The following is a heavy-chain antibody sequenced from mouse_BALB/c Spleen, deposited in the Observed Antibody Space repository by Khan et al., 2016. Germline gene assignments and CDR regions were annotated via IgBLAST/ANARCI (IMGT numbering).Heavy chain of an antibody. CDR3: TTRHYYGSSSFAY. J-gene: IGHJ3*01. CDR2: ISYSGTT. Sequence: EVQLQESGPGLVRPSQSLSLTCTVTGYSITSDYAWNWIRQFPGKKLEWMGYISYSGTTSYNPSLKSRVSITRDTSKNQFFLQLTSVTTEDTATXYCTTRHYYGSSSFAYWGQGTLVTVSA. CDR1: GYSITSDYA. V-gene: IGHV3-2*02. D-gene: IGHD1-1*01.